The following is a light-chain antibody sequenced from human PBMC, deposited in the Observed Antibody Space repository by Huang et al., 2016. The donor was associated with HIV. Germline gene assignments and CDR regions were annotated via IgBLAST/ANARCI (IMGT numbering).Light chain of an antibody. J-gene: IGKJ5*01. V-gene: IGKV3-15*01. CDR1: QSITHS. CDR3: QQYNNWPPSIT. Sequence: EIVMTQSPATLSVAPGERATLSCRASQSITHSLAWYQQKSGQAPRLLIYGASTRATGIPASFSGSGSGTAFTLTIDSLQSEDFALYYCQQYNNWPPSITFGQGTRLEI. CDR2: GAS.